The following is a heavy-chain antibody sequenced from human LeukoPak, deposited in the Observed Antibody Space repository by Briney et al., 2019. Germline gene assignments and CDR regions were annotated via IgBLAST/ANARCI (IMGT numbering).Heavy chain of an antibody. J-gene: IGHJ4*02. CDR2: IWYDGSNK. Sequence: GGSLRLSCAASGFTFSSYGRHWVRQAPGKGLEWVAVIWYDGSNKDYADSVKGRFTISRDNSKNTLYLQMNSLRAEDTAVYYCAREDYDILTGYRANFDYWGQGTLVTVSS. V-gene: IGHV3-33*01. CDR1: GFTFSSYG. D-gene: IGHD3-9*01. CDR3: AREDYDILTGYRANFDY.